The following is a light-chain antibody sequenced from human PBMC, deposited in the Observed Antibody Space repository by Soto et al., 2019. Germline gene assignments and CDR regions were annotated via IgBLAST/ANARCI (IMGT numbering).Light chain of an antibody. Sequence: SVLTQPPSVSAAPGQKVNISCSGSSSNIGDNYVSWYQQLPGTAPKLLIYDNDKRPSGIPDRFSGSKSGTSATLGITGLQTGDEADYYCGAWDSGLSGLAFGGGTKVTVL. CDR2: DND. CDR1: SSNIGDNY. J-gene: IGLJ2*01. CDR3: GAWDSGLSGLA. V-gene: IGLV1-51*01.